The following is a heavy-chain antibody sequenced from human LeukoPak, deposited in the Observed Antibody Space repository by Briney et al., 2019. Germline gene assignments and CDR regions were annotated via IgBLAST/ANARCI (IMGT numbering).Heavy chain of an antibody. V-gene: IGHV4-34*01. CDR3: ARVPGATVTTRLYYYYMDV. CDR1: GGSFSGYY. Sequence: AETLSLTCAVYGGSFSGYYWSWIRQPPGKGLEWIGEIKHSGSNNSNPSLKSLVTISVDTSKNQFSLKLSSVTAADTAVYYCARVPGATVTTRLYYYYMDVWGKGTTVTVSS. J-gene: IGHJ6*03. D-gene: IGHD4-17*01. CDR2: IKHSGSN.